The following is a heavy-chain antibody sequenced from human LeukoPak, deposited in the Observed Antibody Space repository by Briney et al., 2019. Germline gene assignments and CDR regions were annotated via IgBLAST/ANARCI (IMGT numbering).Heavy chain of an antibody. V-gene: IGHV1-69*05. J-gene: IGHJ4*02. Sequence: ASVKVSCKASGGTFSSYAISWVRQAPGQGLEWMGGIIPIFGTANYAQKFQGRVTITTDESTSTAYMELSSLRSEDTAVYYCARVPGYCSSTSCRTNCYFDYWGQGTLVTVSS. CDR1: GGTFSSYA. CDR3: ARVPGYCSSTSCRTNCYFDY. D-gene: IGHD2-2*03. CDR2: IIPIFGTA.